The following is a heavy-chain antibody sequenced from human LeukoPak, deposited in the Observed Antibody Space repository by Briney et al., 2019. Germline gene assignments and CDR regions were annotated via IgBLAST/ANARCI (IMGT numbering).Heavy chain of an antibody. D-gene: IGHD6-6*01. Sequence: SETLSLTCTVSGGSISSYYWSWIRQPPGKGLEWIGYIYYSGSTNYNPSLKSRVTMSVDTSKNQFSLKLSSVTAADTAVYYCARDAMLSSGRDAFDIWGQGTMVTVSS. CDR2: IYYSGST. J-gene: IGHJ3*02. CDR1: GGSISSYY. V-gene: IGHV4-59*12. CDR3: ARDAMLSSGRDAFDI.